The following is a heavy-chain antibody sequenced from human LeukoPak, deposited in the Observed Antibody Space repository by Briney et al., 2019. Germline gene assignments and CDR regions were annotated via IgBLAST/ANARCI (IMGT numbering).Heavy chain of an antibody. Sequence: RASLKVSCKASGYTFSSYGFSWVRQAPGQGLEWMGWINAYNGNTNYAQNLQGRVTMTTDTSTSTAYMELRSLRSDDTAVYYCARRQGTTLNFDYWGQGTLVTVSS. CDR2: INAYNGNT. D-gene: IGHD1-1*01. V-gene: IGHV1-18*01. CDR3: ARRQGTTLNFDY. J-gene: IGHJ4*02. CDR1: GYTFSSYG.